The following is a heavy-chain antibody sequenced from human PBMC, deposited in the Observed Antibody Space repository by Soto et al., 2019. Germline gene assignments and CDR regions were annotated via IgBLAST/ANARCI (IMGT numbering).Heavy chain of an antibody. CDR2: IYHSGST. D-gene: IGHD4-17*01. V-gene: IGHV4-30-2*01. Sequence: QLQLQESGTGLVKPSQTLSLTCAVSGVSISSGGYSWSWIRQPPGKGLEWIGYIYHSGSTYYNPSLKSRVTISVDRSKNQFSLKLSSVTAADTAVYYCARGGKTVTTFDYWGQGTLVTVSS. CDR1: GVSISSGGYS. J-gene: IGHJ4*02. CDR3: ARGGKTVTTFDY.